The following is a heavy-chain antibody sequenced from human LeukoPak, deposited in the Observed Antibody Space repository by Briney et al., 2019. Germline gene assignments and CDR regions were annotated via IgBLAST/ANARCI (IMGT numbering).Heavy chain of an antibody. CDR2: ISGSGGST. CDR3: AKDLHYSTKRVVTATGVDY. D-gene: IGHD2-21*02. J-gene: IGHJ4*02. V-gene: IGHV3-23*01. CDR1: GFTFSSYA. Sequence: GGSLRLSCAASGFTFSSYAMSWVRQAPGKGLEWVSAISGSGGSTYYADSVKGRFTISRDNSKNTLYLQMNSLRAEDTAVYYCAKDLHYSTKRVVTATGVDYWGQGTLVTVSS.